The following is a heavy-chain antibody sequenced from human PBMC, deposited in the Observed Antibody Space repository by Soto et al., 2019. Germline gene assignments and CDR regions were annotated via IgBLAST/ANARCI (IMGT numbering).Heavy chain of an antibody. J-gene: IGHJ4*02. V-gene: IGHV1-3*01. CDR2: INAGNGNT. Sequence: ASVKVSCKASGYTFTGYYMHWVRQAPGQRLEWMGWINAGNGNTKYSQKFQGRVTITRDTSASTAYMELSSLRSEDTAVYYCARGITLPTPLDYWGQGTLVTV. D-gene: IGHD1-20*01. CDR3: ARGITLPTPLDY. CDR1: GYTFTGYY.